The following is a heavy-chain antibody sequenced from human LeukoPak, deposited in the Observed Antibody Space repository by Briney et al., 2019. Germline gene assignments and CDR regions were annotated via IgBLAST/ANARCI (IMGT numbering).Heavy chain of an antibody. CDR3: AKRYFDWPWAFDY. D-gene: IGHD3-9*01. V-gene: IGHV3-23*01. CDR1: GFTFSSYG. CDR2: ISGSGGST. J-gene: IGHJ4*02. Sequence: HSGGSLRLSCAASGFTFSSYGMSWVRQAPGKGLEWVSAISGSGGSTYYADSVKGRFTISRDNSKNTLYLQMNSLRAEDTAVYYCAKRYFDWPWAFDYWGQGTLVTVSS.